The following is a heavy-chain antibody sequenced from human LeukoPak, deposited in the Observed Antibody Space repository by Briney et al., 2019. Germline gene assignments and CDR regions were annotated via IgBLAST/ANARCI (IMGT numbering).Heavy chain of an antibody. J-gene: IGHJ4*02. Sequence: GASVKASCKASGYTFTGYYMHWVRQAPGQGLEWMGWINPNSGGTNYAQKFQGRVTMTRDTSISTAYMELSRLRSDDTAVYYCARDAPYDFWSGYYYYFDYWGQGTLVTVSS. CDR3: ARDAPYDFWSGYYYYFDY. CDR2: INPNSGGT. D-gene: IGHD3-3*01. V-gene: IGHV1-2*02. CDR1: GYTFTGYY.